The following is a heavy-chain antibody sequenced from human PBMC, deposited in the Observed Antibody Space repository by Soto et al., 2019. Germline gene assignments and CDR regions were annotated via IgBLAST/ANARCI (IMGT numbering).Heavy chain of an antibody. Sequence: QVQLQESGPGLVKPSGTLSLTCAVSSGSISSSNWWSWVRQPPGKGLEWIGEIYHSGSTNYNPSLKSRVTISVDKSKNQFSMKLSSVTAADTAVYYCARRPTDGPPLSHHWFDPWGQGTLVTVSS. CDR1: SGSISSSNW. CDR2: IYHSGST. CDR3: ARRPTDGPPLSHHWFDP. V-gene: IGHV4-4*02. J-gene: IGHJ5*02.